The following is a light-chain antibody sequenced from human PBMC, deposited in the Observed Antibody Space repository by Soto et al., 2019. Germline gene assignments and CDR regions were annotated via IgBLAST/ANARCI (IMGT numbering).Light chain of an antibody. Sequence: QSVLTQPASVYGSPGQSITISCTGTSSDVGGYNYVSWYQQHPGKAPKLMIYDVSNRPSGVSNRFSGSKSGNTASLTISGLQAEDEADYYCSSYTSSSTYVFGTGTQLTVL. CDR3: SSYTSSSTYV. J-gene: IGLJ1*01. CDR1: SSDVGGYNY. V-gene: IGLV2-14*01. CDR2: DVS.